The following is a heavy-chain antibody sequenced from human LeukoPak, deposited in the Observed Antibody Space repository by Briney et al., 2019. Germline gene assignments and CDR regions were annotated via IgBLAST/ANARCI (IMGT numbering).Heavy chain of an antibody. Sequence: GWSLRLSCAASGFTFSNYVMAWVGQAPGKGLEWVSVNSGNNGTIYDADTVKGRFTISRDNSKNSLYLQMKSLRVEDTADYYYAKMMTVVRGLGNRDMDFWGQGTTVTVSS. V-gene: IGHV3-23*01. CDR1: GFTFSNYV. CDR2: NSGNNGTI. D-gene: IGHD4/OR15-4a*01. J-gene: IGHJ6*02. CDR3: AKMMTVVRGLGNRDMDF.